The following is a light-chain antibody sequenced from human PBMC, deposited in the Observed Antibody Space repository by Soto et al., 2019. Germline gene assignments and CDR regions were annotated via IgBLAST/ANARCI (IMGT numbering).Light chain of an antibody. CDR3: QQRGTWPRT. V-gene: IGKV3-11*01. CDR2: DAS. J-gene: IGKJ3*01. Sequence: EIVLTQSPAPLSLSPGERATLSCRASQGLGNYLAWYQQKPGQAPRLLIYDASNRATGIPARFSGSGSGTDFTLTLSSLEPEDFAIYYCQQRGTWPRTFGPGTTVDF. CDR1: QGLGNY.